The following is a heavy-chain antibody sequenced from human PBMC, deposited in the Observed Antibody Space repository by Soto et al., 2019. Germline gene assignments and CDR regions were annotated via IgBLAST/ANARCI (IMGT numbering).Heavy chain of an antibody. CDR1: GFIFSNFW. D-gene: IGHD6-25*01. CDR2: INQDGSEK. J-gene: IGHJ4*02. V-gene: IGHV3-7*01. CDR3: EVLSIAAVVDF. Sequence: EEQLVESGGGLVQPGGSLRLSCAASGFIFSNFWINWVRQAPGKGLEWVASINQDGSEKYYVDSVKGRFTISRDNAKNSLYLQMNSLRAEDTAVYYWEVLSIAAVVDFWGQGTLVTVSS.